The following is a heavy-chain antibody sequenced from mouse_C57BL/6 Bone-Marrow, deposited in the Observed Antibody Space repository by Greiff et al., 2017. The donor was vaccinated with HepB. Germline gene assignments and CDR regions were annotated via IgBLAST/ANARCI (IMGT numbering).Heavy chain of an antibody. CDR3: ARKRDYGSGYAMDY. CDR1: GFTFSDYG. J-gene: IGHJ4*01. CDR2: ISSGSSTI. D-gene: IGHD1-1*01. V-gene: IGHV5-17*01. Sequence: EVKLVESGGGLVKPGGSLKLSCAASGFTFSDYGMHWVRQAPEKGLEWVAYISSGSSTIYYADTVKGRFTISRDNAKNTLFLQMTSLRSEDTAMYYCARKRDYGSGYAMDYWGQGTSVTVSS.